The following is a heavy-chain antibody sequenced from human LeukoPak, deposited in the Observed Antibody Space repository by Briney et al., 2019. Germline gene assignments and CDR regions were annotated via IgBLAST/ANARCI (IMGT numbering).Heavy chain of an antibody. V-gene: IGHV3-53*01. CDR1: GFTFSSYY. Sequence: GGSLRLSCEASGFTFSSYYMSWARQAPGKGLEWVSVIYGSGSTYYTDSVKGRFTISRDNSKNTLYLQMNSLRAGDTAVYYCARETSGSAGYWGQGTLVTVSS. D-gene: IGHD5-12*01. CDR3: ARETSGSAGY. J-gene: IGHJ4*02. CDR2: IYGSGST.